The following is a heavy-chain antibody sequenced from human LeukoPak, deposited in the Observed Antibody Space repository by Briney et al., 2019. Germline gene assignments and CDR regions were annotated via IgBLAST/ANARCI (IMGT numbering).Heavy chain of an antibody. CDR3: ARTDSSGWYGYFQH. CDR2: IYTSGST. J-gene: IGHJ1*01. V-gene: IGHV4-4*07. D-gene: IGHD6-19*01. Sequence: SETLSLTCTVSGGSISDYYWDWIRQPAGKGLEWIGRIYTSGSTNYNPSLKSRVTMSVDTSKNQFSLKLSSVTAADTAVYYCARTDSSGWYGYFQHWGQGTLVTVSS. CDR1: GGSISDYY.